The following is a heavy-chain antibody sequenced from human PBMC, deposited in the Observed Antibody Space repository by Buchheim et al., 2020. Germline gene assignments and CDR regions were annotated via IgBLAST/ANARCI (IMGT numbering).Heavy chain of an antibody. Sequence: QVQLQQWGAGLLKPSETLSLTCAVYGGSSSGYYWSWIRQPPGKGLEWIGEINHSGSTNYNPSLKSRVTISADTPKNQFSLKLSSVTAADTAVYYCAIGYSGYKYWGQGTL. J-gene: IGHJ4*02. CDR2: INHSGST. V-gene: IGHV4-34*01. CDR3: AIGYSGYKY. CDR1: GGSSSGYY. D-gene: IGHD5-12*01.